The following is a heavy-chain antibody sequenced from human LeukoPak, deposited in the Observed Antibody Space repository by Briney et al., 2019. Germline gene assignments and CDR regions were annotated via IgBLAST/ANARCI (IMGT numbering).Heavy chain of an antibody. CDR2: IYSGGST. D-gene: IGHD4-17*01. Sequence: GGSLSLSCAVSDFTVSRNYMSWVRQAPGKGLEWVSVIYSGGSTKYADSVKGRFTISGDNSKNTLSLQMNSLRAADTALYYCASRSGGDYPYFDYWGQGTLVTVSS. CDR3: ASRSGGDYPYFDY. V-gene: IGHV3-53*01. CDR1: DFTVSRNY. J-gene: IGHJ4*02.